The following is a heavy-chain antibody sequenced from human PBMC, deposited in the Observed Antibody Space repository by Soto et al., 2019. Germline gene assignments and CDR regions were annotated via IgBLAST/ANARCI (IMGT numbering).Heavy chain of an antibody. J-gene: IGHJ5*02. Sequence: QVQLVQSGAEVKKPGSSVKVSCKASGGTFSSYTISWVRQAPGQGLEWMGRIIPILGIANYAQKFQGRVRITAGKYTSPAYMELSSLRSEDTAVYYGARDRAGIVAAGTWGYWFDPWGQGTLVTVSS. CDR2: IIPILGIA. CDR3: ARDRAGIVAAGTWGYWFDP. CDR1: GGTFSSYT. V-gene: IGHV1-69*08. D-gene: IGHD6-13*01.